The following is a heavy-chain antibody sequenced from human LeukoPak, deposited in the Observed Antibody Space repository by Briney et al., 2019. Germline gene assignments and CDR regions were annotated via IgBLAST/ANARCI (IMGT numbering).Heavy chain of an antibody. J-gene: IGHJ4*02. CDR1: GYSISRGYY. Sequence: SETLSLTCAVSGYSISRGYYWALIRQPPGKGLEWIGTVYHTGSTYYNPSLDSRVTISVDTSKNEFSLNLKSVTAADTAVYYCARAGWIITSGIDYWGQGALVTVSA. D-gene: IGHD3-10*01. V-gene: IGHV4-38-2*01. CDR3: ARAGWIITSGIDY. CDR2: VYHTGST.